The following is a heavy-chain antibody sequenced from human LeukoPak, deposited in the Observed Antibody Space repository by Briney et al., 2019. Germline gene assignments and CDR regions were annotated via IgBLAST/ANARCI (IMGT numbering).Heavy chain of an antibody. V-gene: IGHV1-69*13. D-gene: IGHD2-2*01. CDR3: ARGQIVVVPADPYYYYYYMDV. Sequence: ASVKVSCKASGGTFSSYAISWVRQAPGQGLEWMGGIIPIFGTANYAQKFQGRVTITADESTSTAYMELSSLRSEDTAVYYCARGQIVVVPADPYYYYYYMDVWGKGTTVTISS. J-gene: IGHJ6*03. CDR1: GGTFSSYA. CDR2: IIPIFGTA.